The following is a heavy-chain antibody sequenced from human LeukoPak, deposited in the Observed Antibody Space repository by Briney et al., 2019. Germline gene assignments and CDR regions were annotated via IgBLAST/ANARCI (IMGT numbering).Heavy chain of an antibody. V-gene: IGHV4-59*01. Sequence: SETLSLTFSVSGGSISSFYWSWIRQPPGKGLEWVGYIHYSGSTSYNPSLKSRVTISVDTSKNHFSLNMSSVTAADTAVYYCARKPDYGDYLNWFDPWGQGTLVTVSS. D-gene: IGHD4-17*01. J-gene: IGHJ5*02. CDR1: GGSISSFY. CDR2: IHYSGST. CDR3: ARKPDYGDYLNWFDP.